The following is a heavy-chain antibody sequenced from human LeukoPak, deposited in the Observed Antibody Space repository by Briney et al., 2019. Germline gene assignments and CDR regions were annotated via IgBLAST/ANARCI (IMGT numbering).Heavy chain of an antibody. CDR3: AREKATGGPDYF. V-gene: IGHV7-4-1*02. Sequence: ASVTVSCKTSGYTFSSHAMNWVRQAPGQGLEFMGWINTNTGNPTYAQGFTGRFVFSLDTSVSTAYLQIISLKSEDTAVYYCAREKATGGPDYFWGQGTLVTVSS. D-gene: IGHD5-12*01. CDR1: GYTFSSHA. J-gene: IGHJ4*02. CDR2: INTNTGNP.